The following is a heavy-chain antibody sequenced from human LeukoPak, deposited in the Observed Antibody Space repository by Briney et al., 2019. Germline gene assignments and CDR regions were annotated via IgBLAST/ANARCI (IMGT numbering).Heavy chain of an antibody. Sequence: PSETLSLTCTVSGGSISSYYWSWIRQPAGKGLEWIGRIYTSGSTNYNPSLKSRVTMSVDTSKNQFSLKQSSVTAADTAVYYCARGIHLGYCSGGSCLGSDWFDPWGQGTLVTVSS. CDR3: ARGIHLGYCSGGSCLGSDWFDP. D-gene: IGHD2-15*01. CDR2: IYTSGST. CDR1: GGSISSYY. J-gene: IGHJ5*02. V-gene: IGHV4-4*07.